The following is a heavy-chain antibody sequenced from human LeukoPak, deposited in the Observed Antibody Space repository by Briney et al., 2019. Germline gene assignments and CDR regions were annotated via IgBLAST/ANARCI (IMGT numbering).Heavy chain of an antibody. CDR1: GGPVSSSSYY. Sequence: SGALSFTCTVSGGPVSSSSYYWGWVRQSPEKGLESIGTIYYAGDTYYIPSLESRLTISVDTSKNQFSLKLRSVTAADTAVYYCATWDSGRYSQIDNWGQGTLVTVSS. V-gene: IGHV4-39*01. CDR3: ATWDSGRYSQIDN. CDR2: IYYAGDT. J-gene: IGHJ4*02. D-gene: IGHD1-26*01.